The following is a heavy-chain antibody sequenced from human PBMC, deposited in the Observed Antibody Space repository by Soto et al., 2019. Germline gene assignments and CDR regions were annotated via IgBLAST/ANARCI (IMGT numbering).Heavy chain of an antibody. CDR3: TTLSITIFGVVLMDV. D-gene: IGHD3-3*01. CDR2: IKSKTDGGTT. CDR1: GFTFSSYS. Sequence: GGSLRLSCAASGFTFSSYSMNWVRQAPGKGLEWVGRIKSKTDGGTTDYAAPVKGRFTISRDDSKNTLYLQMNSLKTEDTAVYYCTTLSITIFGVVLMDVWGQGTTVTVSS. V-gene: IGHV3-15*07. J-gene: IGHJ6*02.